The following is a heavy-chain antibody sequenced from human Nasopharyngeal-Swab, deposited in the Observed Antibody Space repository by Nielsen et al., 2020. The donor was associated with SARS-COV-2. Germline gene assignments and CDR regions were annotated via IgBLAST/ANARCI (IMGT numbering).Heavy chain of an antibody. CDR1: GFTVSTNY. V-gene: IGHV3-69-1*01. D-gene: IGHD5-18*01. CDR2: ISSSSYI. CDR3: AREGSYGPVSYMDV. Sequence: GGSLRLSCAASGFTVSTNYMSWVRQAPGKGLEWVSSISSSSYIYYADSVKGRFTISRDNAKNSLYLQMNSLRAEDTAVYYCAREGSYGPVSYMDVWGKGTTVTVSS. J-gene: IGHJ6*03.